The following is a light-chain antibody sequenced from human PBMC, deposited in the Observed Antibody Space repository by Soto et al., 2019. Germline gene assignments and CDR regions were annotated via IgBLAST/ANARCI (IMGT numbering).Light chain of an antibody. J-gene: IGKJ1*01. Sequence: DIQMTQSPSSLSASVGDRVTITCRATQDISNYLAWYQQKPGKVPNLLIYAASTLQSGVPSRFSGSGSGTDFTLTISSLHSEDVATYYCQKYNSAPPWTFGQGTKVEI. CDR2: AAS. V-gene: IGKV1-27*01. CDR3: QKYNSAPPWT. CDR1: QDISNY.